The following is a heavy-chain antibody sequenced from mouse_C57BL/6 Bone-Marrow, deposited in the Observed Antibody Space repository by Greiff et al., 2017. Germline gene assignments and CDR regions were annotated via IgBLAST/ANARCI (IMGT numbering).Heavy chain of an antibody. CDR3: ARQSTMITTGAMDY. Sequence: EVQLVESGGGLVQPGESLKLSCESNEYEFPSHDMSWVRKTPEKRLELVAAINSDGGSTYYPDTMERRFIISRDNTKKTLYLQMSSLMSEDTALYYCARQSTMITTGAMDYWGQGTSVTVSS. D-gene: IGHD2-4*01. CDR2: INSDGGST. J-gene: IGHJ4*01. V-gene: IGHV5-2*01. CDR1: EYEFPSHD.